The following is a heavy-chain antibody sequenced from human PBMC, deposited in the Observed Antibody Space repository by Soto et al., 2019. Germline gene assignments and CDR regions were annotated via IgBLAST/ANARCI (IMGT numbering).Heavy chain of an antibody. V-gene: IGHV3-30*04. J-gene: IGHJ4*02. CDR1: GFTFNTYA. D-gene: IGHD3-10*01. CDR3: ARDFLGQGSFDY. Sequence: QVDLVESGGGVVQPGGSLRLSCVASGFTFNTYAMQWVRQAPGKGLEWVAVISSDGRNKYYADSVKGRFTISRDNSQNTVYLQMNSLRAEDIGVYYCARDFLGQGSFDYWGQGALVTVSS. CDR2: ISSDGRNK.